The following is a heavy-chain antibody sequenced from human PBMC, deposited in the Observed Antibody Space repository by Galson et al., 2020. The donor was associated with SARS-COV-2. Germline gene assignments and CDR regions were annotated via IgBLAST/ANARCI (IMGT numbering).Heavy chain of an antibody. CDR1: GFTFSDYS. V-gene: IGHV3-30-3*01. D-gene: IGHD2-21*01. CDR3: ARDEALPFNRAYWSQNRFDP. J-gene: IGHJ5*02. CDR2: ISYDGGRN. Sequence: GGSLRLSCAASGFTFSDYSMHWVRQSPDKGLEWVAVISYDGGRNKYADSVRGRFTISRDNSQNTLFLQMDSLRPEDTAVYFCARDEALPFNRAYWSQNRFDPWGQGTLVTVSS.